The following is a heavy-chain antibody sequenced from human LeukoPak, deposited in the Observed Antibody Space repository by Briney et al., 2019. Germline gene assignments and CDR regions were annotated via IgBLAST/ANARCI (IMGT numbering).Heavy chain of an antibody. D-gene: IGHD3-22*01. V-gene: IGHV3-11*04. Sequence: PGGSLRLFCAASGFTFSDYYLSWIRQAPGKGLEWVSYISSSGSTIYYADSVKGRFTISRDNAKNSLYLQMNSLRAEDTAVYYCARENYDSSGYFDYWGQGTLVTVSS. CDR3: ARENYDSSGYFDY. CDR1: GFTFSDYY. CDR2: ISSSGSTI. J-gene: IGHJ4*02.